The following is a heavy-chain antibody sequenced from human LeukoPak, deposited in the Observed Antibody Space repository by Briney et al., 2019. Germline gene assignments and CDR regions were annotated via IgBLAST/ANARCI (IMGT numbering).Heavy chain of an antibody. CDR1: GYGFTSYW. J-gene: IGHJ6*02. D-gene: IGHD3-16*01. CDR2: IYPGDSDT. V-gene: IGHV5-51*01. CDR3: AREPGGDRYGMDV. Sequence: GESLQISCKGSGYGFTSYWIGWVRQLPGKGLEWMGIIYPGDSDTRYSPSFQGQVTISADKSISTAYLQWSSLKASDTAMYYCAREPGGDRYGMDVWGQGTTVTVSS.